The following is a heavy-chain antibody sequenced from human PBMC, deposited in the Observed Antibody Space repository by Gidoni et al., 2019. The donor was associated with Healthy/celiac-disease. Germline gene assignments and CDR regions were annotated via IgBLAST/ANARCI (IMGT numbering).Heavy chain of an antibody. D-gene: IGHD3-10*01. Sequence: QLQLQESGPGLVKPSETLSLTCTVSGGSISSSSYYWGWIRQPPGKGLEWIGSIYYSGSTYYNPSLKSRVTISVDTSKNQFSLKLSSVTAADTAVYYCARREWFGDYGMDVWGQGTTVTVSS. CDR2: IYYSGST. CDR3: ARREWFGDYGMDV. CDR1: GGSISSSSYY. V-gene: IGHV4-39*01. J-gene: IGHJ6*02.